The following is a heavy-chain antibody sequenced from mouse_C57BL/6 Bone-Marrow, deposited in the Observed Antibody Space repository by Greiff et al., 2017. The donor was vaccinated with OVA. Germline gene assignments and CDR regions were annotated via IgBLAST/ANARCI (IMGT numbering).Heavy chain of an antibody. CDR1: GYSFTGYF. CDR2: INPYNGDT. D-gene: IGHD1-1*01. J-gene: IGHJ4*01. CDR3: ATLYDCSYYYDMDY. Sequence: EVQLQQSGPELVKPGDSVKISCKASGYSFTGYFMNWVMQSHGKSLEWIGRINPYNGDTFYNQKFKGKATLTVDKSSSTAYMELRSLTSEDSAVYYGATLYDCSYYYDMDYWGQGTSVTVSS. V-gene: IGHV1-20*01.